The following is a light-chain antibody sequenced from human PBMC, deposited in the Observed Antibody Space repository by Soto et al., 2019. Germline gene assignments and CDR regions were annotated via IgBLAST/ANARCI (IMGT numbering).Light chain of an antibody. CDR3: QQYGSSPRT. Sequence: IVLTQSPGTLSLSPGARATLSCRASQSVTSSYLAWYQQKPDQAPRLLIYGASSRDTGIPDRFSGSGSGTDFTLTINRLKPEDFAVYYCQQYGSSPRTFGQGTKLEIK. J-gene: IGKJ2*01. CDR2: GAS. V-gene: IGKV3-20*01. CDR1: QSVTSSY.